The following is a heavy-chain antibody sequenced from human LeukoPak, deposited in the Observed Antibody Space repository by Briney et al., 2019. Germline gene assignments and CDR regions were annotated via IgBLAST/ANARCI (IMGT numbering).Heavy chain of an antibody. D-gene: IGHD6-19*01. CDR3: ARDSGSSGWDPTSSLDY. CDR1: GYTFTGYH. CDR2: INPNSGGA. J-gene: IGHJ4*02. Sequence: RASVKVSCKASGYTFTGYHIHWVRQAPGQGLEWMGWINPNSGGANSAQKFLGRVSMTRDTSISTVYMDLTSLRSDDTAVYYCARDSGSSGWDPTSSLDYWGRGTVVTVSS. V-gene: IGHV1-2*02.